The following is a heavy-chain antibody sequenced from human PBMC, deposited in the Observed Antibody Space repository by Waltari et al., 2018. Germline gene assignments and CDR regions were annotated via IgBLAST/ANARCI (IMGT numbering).Heavy chain of an antibody. J-gene: IGHJ4*02. Sequence: QVQLVQSGAEVKKPGSSVKVSCKASGGTFSSYAISWVRQAPGQGLEWMGGSIPNVGTANYAQKLQCRVTMTTDTSTSTAYRELRSLRSDDTAVYYWARTGGVSDYLDYWGQGTLVTVSS. CDR3: ARTGGVSDYLDY. D-gene: IGHD2-8*01. CDR2: SIPNVGTA. V-gene: IGHV1-69*05. CDR1: GGTFSSYA.